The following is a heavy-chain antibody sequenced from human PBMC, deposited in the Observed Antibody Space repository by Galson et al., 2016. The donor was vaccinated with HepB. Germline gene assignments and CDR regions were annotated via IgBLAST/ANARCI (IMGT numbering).Heavy chain of an antibody. CDR1: GDSVSSYTGV. CDR3: ARDSPGNSFFDY. V-gene: IGHV6-1*01. J-gene: IGHJ4*02. Sequence: CAISGDSVSSYTGVWNWIRQSPSRGLEWLGRTYYRSQWYYHYAESVKGRITIYLDTSRNHFSLRLTSVTPEDTAVYYCARDSPGNSFFDYWSQGTLVTVSS. D-gene: IGHD4-23*01. CDR2: TYYRSQWYY.